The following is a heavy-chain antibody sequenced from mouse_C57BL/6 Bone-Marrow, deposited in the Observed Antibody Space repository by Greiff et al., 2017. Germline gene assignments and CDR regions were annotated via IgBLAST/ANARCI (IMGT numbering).Heavy chain of an antibody. CDR1: GYTFTSYG. J-gene: IGHJ3*01. CDR3: ARSRGGLLRPFAY. CDR2: IYPRSGNT. D-gene: IGHD1-2*01. V-gene: IGHV1-81*01. Sequence: VQLQQSGAELARPGASVKLSCKASGYTFTSYGLSWVKQRTGQGLEWIGEIYPRSGNTYYNEKVKGKATLTADKSSSTAYMELRRLTSEDSAVYFCARSRGGLLRPFAYWGQGTLVTVSA.